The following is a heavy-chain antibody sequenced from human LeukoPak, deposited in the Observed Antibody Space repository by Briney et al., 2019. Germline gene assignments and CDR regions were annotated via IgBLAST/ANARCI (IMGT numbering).Heavy chain of an antibody. CDR2: INHSGST. D-gene: IGHD3-10*01. CDR1: GGSFSGYY. Sequence: SETLSLTCAVYGGSFSGYYWSWIRQPPGKGLEWIGEINHSGSTNYNPSLKSRVTISVDTSKNQFPLKLSSGTPADTAVYYCGRGIGYGDSEDFDYWGQGTLVTVSS. V-gene: IGHV4-34*01. CDR3: GRGIGYGDSEDFDY. J-gene: IGHJ4*02.